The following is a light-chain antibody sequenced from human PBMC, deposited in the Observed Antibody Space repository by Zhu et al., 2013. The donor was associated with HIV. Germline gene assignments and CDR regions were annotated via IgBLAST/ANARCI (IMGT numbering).Light chain of an antibody. CDR3: QQYNNWPLT. CDR1: QSVANS. J-gene: IGKJ4*01. Sequence: EIVLTQSPVTLSLSPGERATLSCRASQSVANSLAWYQQKPGQAPRLLVYGASTRATGLPARFSGSGSGTEFTLTISSLQSEDFAVYYCQQYNNWPLTFGGGTKVEIK. V-gene: IGKV3-15*01. CDR2: GAS.